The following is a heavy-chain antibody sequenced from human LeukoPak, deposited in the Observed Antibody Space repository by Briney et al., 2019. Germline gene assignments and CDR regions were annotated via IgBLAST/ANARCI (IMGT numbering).Heavy chain of an antibody. CDR1: GASISSGFYY. J-gene: IGHJ4*02. CDR3: ARDGGYGSGSYHFDY. D-gene: IGHD3-10*01. V-gene: IGHV4-31*03. CDR2: IYYSGST. Sequence: SQTLSLTCTVSGASISSGFYYWSWIRQHPGKGLEWIGYIYYSGSTYYDPSLKSRVTISVDTSNNQFFLKLSSVTAADTAVYYCARDGGYGSGSYHFDYWGQGTLVTVSS.